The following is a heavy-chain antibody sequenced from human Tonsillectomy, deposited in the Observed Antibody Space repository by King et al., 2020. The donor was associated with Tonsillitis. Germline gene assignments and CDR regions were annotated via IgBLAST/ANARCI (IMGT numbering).Heavy chain of an antibody. V-gene: IGHV5-51*01. Sequence: VQLVESGTEVKEPGESLRISCEASGYNFARFWIAWVRQRPGKGLEWMGIIYPGDSDTRYSPSFQGQVTISADQSITTAYLQWSSLKAPDTAIYDCARLRIGRIVGGRPLGWFDPWGQGTLVTVSS. D-gene: IGHD1-26*01. CDR3: ARLRIGRIVGGRPLGWFDP. J-gene: IGHJ5*02. CDR1: GYNFARFW. CDR2: IYPGDSDT.